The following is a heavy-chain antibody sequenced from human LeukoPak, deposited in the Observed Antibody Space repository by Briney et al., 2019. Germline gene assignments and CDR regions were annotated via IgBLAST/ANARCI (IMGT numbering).Heavy chain of an antibody. Sequence: GGSLRLSCAASGFTFSSYTMNWVRQAPGKGLEWVSSISSSSSYIYYAGSVKGRFTISRDNSKNTLYLQMNSLRAEDTAVYYCAKAKWFGELYPYWGQGTLVTVSS. J-gene: IGHJ4*02. CDR2: ISSSSSYI. CDR1: GFTFSSYT. D-gene: IGHD3-10*01. V-gene: IGHV3-21*04. CDR3: AKAKWFGELYPY.